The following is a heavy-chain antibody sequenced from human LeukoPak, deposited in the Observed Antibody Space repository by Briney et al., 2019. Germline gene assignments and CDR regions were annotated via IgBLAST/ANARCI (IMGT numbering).Heavy chain of an antibody. V-gene: IGHV1-24*01. CDR3: ATGYGSGSYVYAFDI. CDR1: GYTLTELS. Sequence: ASVKVSCKVSGYTLTELSMHWVRQAPGKGLEWRGGFDPEDGETIYAQKFQGRVTMTEDTSTDTAYMELSSLGSEDTAVYYCATGYGSGSYVYAFDIWGQGTMVTVSA. J-gene: IGHJ3*02. D-gene: IGHD3-10*01. CDR2: FDPEDGET.